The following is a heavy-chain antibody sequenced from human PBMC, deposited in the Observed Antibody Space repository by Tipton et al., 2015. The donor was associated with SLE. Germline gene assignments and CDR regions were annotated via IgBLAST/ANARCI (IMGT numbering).Heavy chain of an antibody. V-gene: IGHV4-39*07. CDR1: GGSLSSSSYY. J-gene: IGHJ6*03. CDR3: ARGYGDSHIDYYYYYMDV. CDR2: IKHSGST. Sequence: TLSLTCTVSGGSLSSSSYYWGWIRQPPGKGLEWIGEIKHSGSTNYNPSLKSRVTISVDTSKNQFSLKLSSVTAADTAVYYCARGYGDSHIDYYYYYMDVWGKGTTVTVSS. D-gene: IGHD4-17*01.